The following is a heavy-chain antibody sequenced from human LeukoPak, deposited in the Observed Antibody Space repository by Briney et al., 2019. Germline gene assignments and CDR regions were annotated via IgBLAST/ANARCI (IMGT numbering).Heavy chain of an antibody. D-gene: IGHD2-15*01. CDR3: ARAESRDETLLLYYFDF. CDR2: ISSSSSYI. Sequence: PGGSLRLSCAASGFTFSSYSMNWVRQAPGKGLEWVSSISSSSSYIYYADSVKGRFTISRDNAKNSLYLQMNSLRAEDTAVYYCARAESRDETLLLYYFDFWGQGTLVTVSS. CDR1: GFTFSSYS. V-gene: IGHV3-21*01. J-gene: IGHJ4*02.